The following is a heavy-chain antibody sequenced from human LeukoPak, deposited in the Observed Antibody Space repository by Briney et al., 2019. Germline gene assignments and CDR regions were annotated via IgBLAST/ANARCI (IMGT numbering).Heavy chain of an antibody. Sequence: ASVKVSCKASGYTFTGYYVHWVRQAPGQGLEWMGWINPNSGGTNYAQKFQGRVTMTRDTSISTAYMELSRLRSDDTAVYCCARDESSTSWGHYYYYGMDVWGQGTTVTVSS. CDR1: GYTFTGYY. V-gene: IGHV1-2*02. J-gene: IGHJ6*02. CDR3: ARDESSTSWGHYYYYGMDV. CDR2: INPNSGGT. D-gene: IGHD2-2*01.